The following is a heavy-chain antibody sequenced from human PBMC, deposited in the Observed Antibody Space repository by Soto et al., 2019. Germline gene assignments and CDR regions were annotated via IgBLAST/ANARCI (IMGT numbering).Heavy chain of an antibody. J-gene: IGHJ4*02. CDR1: GFTFSSYS. CDR2: NSSSSSHI. Sequence: LRLSCTASGFTFSSYSMNWVRQAPGKGLAWVWSNSSSSSHIYYVDSVKGRFTVSRDNAKNAVYLQINSLRAEDTAVYYCTREITASDYWGQGSLVTVSS. CDR3: TREITASDY. V-gene: IGHV3-21*01.